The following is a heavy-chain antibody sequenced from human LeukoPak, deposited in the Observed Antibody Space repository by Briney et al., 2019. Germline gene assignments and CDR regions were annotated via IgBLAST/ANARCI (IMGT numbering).Heavy chain of an antibody. J-gene: IGHJ4*02. Sequence: ASVKVSCKASGYTFTGYYMHWVRQAPGQGLEWMGWINPNSGGTNYAQKFQGRVTMTRDTSISTAYMELSRLRSDDTAVYYCARERITIRAVDYWGQGTLVTVSS. CDR3: ARERITIRAVDY. CDR2: INPNSGGT. V-gene: IGHV1-2*02. D-gene: IGHD3-3*01. CDR1: GYTFTGYY.